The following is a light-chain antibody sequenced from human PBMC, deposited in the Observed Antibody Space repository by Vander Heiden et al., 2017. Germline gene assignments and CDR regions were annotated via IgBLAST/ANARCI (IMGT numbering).Light chain of an antibody. Sequence: DIVMTQSPLSLPVTPGEPASISCRSSQSLLHSNGYNYLDWYLQKPGQSPQLLIYLGSNRASGVPDRFSGSGSGTDFTLKISIVDAEDVRVYFCRQSLQTPYTFGPGTKLEIK. V-gene: IGKV2-28*01. CDR1: QSLLHSNGYNY. J-gene: IGKJ2*01. CDR3: RQSLQTPYT. CDR2: LGS.